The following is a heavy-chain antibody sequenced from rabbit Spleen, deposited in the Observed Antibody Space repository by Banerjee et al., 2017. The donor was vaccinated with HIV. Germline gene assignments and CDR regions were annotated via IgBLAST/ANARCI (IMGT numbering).Heavy chain of an antibody. CDR3: ARDTSSSFSSYGMDL. CDR2: IEVGSSDFT. D-gene: IGHD1-1*01. J-gene: IGHJ6*01. Sequence: KETGGGLVKPGASLTLTCTASGVSFSFSSYMCWVRQAPGKGLEWIACIEVGSSDFTYYASWAKGRFTISKTSSTTVTLQVTRLTAADTATYFCARDTSSSFSSYGMDLWGKGNLVT. CDR1: GVSFSFSSY. V-gene: IGHV1S40*01.